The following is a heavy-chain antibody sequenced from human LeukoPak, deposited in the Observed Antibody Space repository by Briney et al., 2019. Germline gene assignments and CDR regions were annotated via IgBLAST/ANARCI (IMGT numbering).Heavy chain of an antibody. V-gene: IGHV4-59*01. CDR2: IYYSGST. J-gene: IGHJ3*02. D-gene: IGHD5-24*01. CDR3: AGRLWRRDGYNLSAFDI. CDR1: VGSISSYY. Sequence: NSSETLSLTCTVSVGSISSYYWNWIRQPPGKGLEWIGYIYYSGSTNYNPSLKSRVTISVDTSKNQFSLKLSSVTASDTAVYYCAGRLWRRDGYNLSAFDIWGQGTMVTVSS.